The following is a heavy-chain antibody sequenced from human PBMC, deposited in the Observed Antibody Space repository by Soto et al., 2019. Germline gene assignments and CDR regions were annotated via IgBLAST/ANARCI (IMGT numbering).Heavy chain of an antibody. CDR2: IIPILGIA. Sequence: ASVKVSCKASGGTFSSYTISWVRQAPGQGLEWMGRIIPILGIANYAQKFQGRVTITADKSTSTAYMELSSLRSEDTAVYYCATDRNLGYCSSTSCYYFDYWGQGTLVTVSS. CDR1: GGTFSSYT. CDR3: ATDRNLGYCSSTSCYYFDY. D-gene: IGHD2-2*01. J-gene: IGHJ4*02. V-gene: IGHV1-69*02.